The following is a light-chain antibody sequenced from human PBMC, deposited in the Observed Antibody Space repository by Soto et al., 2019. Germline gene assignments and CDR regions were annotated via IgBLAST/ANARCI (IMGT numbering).Light chain of an antibody. CDR1: SSDIGTYKY. J-gene: IGLJ2*01. CDR3: SSYTSASTHVV. V-gene: IGLV2-14*01. CDR2: EVS. Sequence: QSVLTQPASVSGSPGQSITISCTGTSSDIGTYKYVSWYQEHPGKAPKLMIYEVSNRPSGVSNRFSGSKSGNTASLTISGLQAEDEADYYCSSYTSASTHVVFGGGTKLTVL.